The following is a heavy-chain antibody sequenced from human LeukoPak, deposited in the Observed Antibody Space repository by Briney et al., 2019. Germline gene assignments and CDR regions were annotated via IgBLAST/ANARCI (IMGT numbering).Heavy chain of an antibody. Sequence: PGGSLRLSCAASGFTFSSYGMHWVRQAPGKGLEWVAVIWYDGSNKYYADSVKGRFTISRDNSKNMVYLQMNSLRVEDTAVYYCARTREQWQVLDYWGQGTPVTVSS. V-gene: IGHV3-33*01. CDR1: GFTFSSYG. D-gene: IGHD6-19*01. J-gene: IGHJ4*02. CDR3: ARTREQWQVLDY. CDR2: IWYDGSNK.